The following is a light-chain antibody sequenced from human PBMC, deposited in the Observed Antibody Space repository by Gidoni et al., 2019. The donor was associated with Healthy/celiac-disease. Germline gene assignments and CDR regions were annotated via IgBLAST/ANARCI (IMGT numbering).Light chain of an antibody. V-gene: IGKV3-11*01. CDR1: QSVSSY. CDR2: DAS. J-gene: IGKJ2*01. Sequence: IVLTQSPATLSLSPGERATLSCRASQSVSSYLAWYQQKPGQAPRLRIYDASNRATGIPARFSGSGSGTDFTLTISSLEPEDFAVYYCQQRSNWPPYTFXXXTKLEIK. CDR3: QQRSNWPPYT.